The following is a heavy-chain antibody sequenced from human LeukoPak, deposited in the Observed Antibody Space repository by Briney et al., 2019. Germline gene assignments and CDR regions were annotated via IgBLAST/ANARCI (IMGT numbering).Heavy chain of an antibody. CDR2: ISWDGGST. J-gene: IGHJ4*02. D-gene: IGHD6-6*01. Sequence: GGSLRLSCAASGFTFDDYAMHWVRQAPGKGLEWVSLISWDGGSTYYADSVKGRFTISRDNSKNTLYLQMNSLRAEDTAVYYCARDPSIAAWMRHFDYWGQGTLVTVSS. V-gene: IGHV3-43D*03. CDR1: GFTFDDYA. CDR3: ARDPSIAAWMRHFDY.